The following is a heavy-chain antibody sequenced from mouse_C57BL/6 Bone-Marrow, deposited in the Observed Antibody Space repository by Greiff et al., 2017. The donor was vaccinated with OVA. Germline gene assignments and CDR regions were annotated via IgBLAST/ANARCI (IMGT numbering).Heavy chain of an antibody. V-gene: IGHV5-17*01. Sequence: EVQRVESGGGLVKPGGSLKLSCAASGFTFSDYGMHWVRQAPEKGLEWVAYISSGSSTIYYADTVKGRFTISRDNAKNTLFLQMTSLRSEDTALYYCARGYYWYFDVWGTGTTVTVSS. CDR3: ARGYYWYFDV. CDR2: ISSGSSTI. J-gene: IGHJ1*03. CDR1: GFTFSDYG.